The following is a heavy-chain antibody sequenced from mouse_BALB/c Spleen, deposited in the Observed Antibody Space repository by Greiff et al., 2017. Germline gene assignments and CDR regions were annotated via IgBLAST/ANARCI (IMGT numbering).Heavy chain of an antibody. J-gene: IGHJ3*01. Sequence: DVQLQESGGGLVKPGGSLKLSCAASGFTFSDYYMYWVRQTPEKRLEWVATISDGGSYTYYPDSVKGRFTISRDNAKNNLYLQMSSLKSEDTAMYYCARRDYPAYWGQGTLVTVSA. CDR1: GFTFSDYY. CDR3: ARRDYPAY. D-gene: IGHD2-4*01. CDR2: ISDGGSYT. V-gene: IGHV5-4*02.